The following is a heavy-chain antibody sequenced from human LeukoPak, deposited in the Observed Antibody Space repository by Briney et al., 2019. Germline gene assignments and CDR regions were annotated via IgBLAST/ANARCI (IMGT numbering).Heavy chain of an antibody. CDR1: GYTFTCYY. J-gene: IGHJ5*02. Sequence: ASVNVSCKASGYTFTCYYMHWVRQPPGQGLEWMGWTNPNSGGTSYAEKFQGRGTMTRDTSISTAYMELSRLRSDDTAVYYCARDLAYYYGSGSYPWGQGTLVTVSS. CDR3: ARDLAYYYGSGSYP. CDR2: TNPNSGGT. D-gene: IGHD3-10*01. V-gene: IGHV1-2*02.